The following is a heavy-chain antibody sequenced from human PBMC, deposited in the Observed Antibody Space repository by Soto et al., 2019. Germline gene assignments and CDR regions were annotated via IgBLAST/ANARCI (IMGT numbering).Heavy chain of an antibody. D-gene: IGHD1-26*01. Sequence: APVKVSCKASGCSFTSLDINWVRQTAGQGLEWMGWMQPSTGRTGYAQKFQGRVTMTRDTSINTAYMELTTLTSDDTASYYCARGVSAGVDYWGQGTLVTVSS. J-gene: IGHJ4*02. CDR2: MQPSTGRT. V-gene: IGHV1-8*01. CDR1: GCSFTSLD. CDR3: ARGVSAGVDY.